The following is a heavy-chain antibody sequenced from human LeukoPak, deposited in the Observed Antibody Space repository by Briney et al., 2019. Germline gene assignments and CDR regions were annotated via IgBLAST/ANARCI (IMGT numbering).Heavy chain of an antibody. CDR1: GFTFSTYS. J-gene: IGHJ4*02. CDR3: ARLKWGLGSFDY. D-gene: IGHD3-16*01. V-gene: IGHV3-7*05. CDR2: INQDGSEK. Sequence: GGSLRLSCAASGFTFSTYSMSWVRQAPGKGLEWVANINQDGSEKTYVDSVRGRFPISRDNAKNSLFLQMNSLRAEDTAVYYCARLKWGLGSFDYWGQGTLVTVSS.